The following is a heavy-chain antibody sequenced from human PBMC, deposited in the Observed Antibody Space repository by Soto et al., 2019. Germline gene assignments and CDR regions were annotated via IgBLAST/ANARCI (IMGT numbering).Heavy chain of an antibody. J-gene: IGHJ6*02. V-gene: IGHV4-31*03. Sequence: QVQLQESGPGLVKPSQTLSLTCTVSGGSISSGGYYWTWIRQHPGKGLEWIGYNYYSGITYYNPSLKSRVTLSLYTSKNQLSLKLSSVPAADTAVYYCARGSSLAGLYYGMDVWGQGTTVTVSS. CDR1: GGSISSGGYY. CDR3: ARGSSLAGLYYGMDV. D-gene: IGHD6-6*01. CDR2: NYYSGIT.